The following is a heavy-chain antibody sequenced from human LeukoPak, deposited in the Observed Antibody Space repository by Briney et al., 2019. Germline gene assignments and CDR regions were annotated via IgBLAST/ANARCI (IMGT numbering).Heavy chain of an antibody. V-gene: IGHV3-7*01. CDR1: GFTFSSYW. Sequence: GGSLRHSCAASGFTFSSYWMSWVRQAPGKGLEWVANIKEDGSEKYYVHSVKGRFTISRDISKNTLYLQMNTLRTEDTAVYYCAKDSVWFGDLLGGMDVWGQGTTVTVSS. CDR2: IKEDGSEK. D-gene: IGHD3-10*01. J-gene: IGHJ6*02. CDR3: AKDSVWFGDLLGGMDV.